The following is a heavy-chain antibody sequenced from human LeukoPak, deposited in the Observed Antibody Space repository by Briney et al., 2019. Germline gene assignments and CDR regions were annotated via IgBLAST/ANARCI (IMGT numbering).Heavy chain of an antibody. CDR3: ARDWPGTIGDY. CDR2: ISAGNGNT. V-gene: IGHV1-3*01. J-gene: IGHJ4*02. CDR1: GYTLTNYA. Sequence: ASVKVSCKASGYTLTNYAIHWVRRAPGQGLEWMGWISAGNGNTKYSQNFQGRVTITRDTSASTAYMELSSLRSEDTAVYYCARDWPGTIGDYWGQGTLVTVSS. D-gene: IGHD3-16*01.